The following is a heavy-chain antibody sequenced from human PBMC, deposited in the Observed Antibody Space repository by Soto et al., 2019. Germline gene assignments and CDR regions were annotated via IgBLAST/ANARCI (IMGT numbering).Heavy chain of an antibody. CDR3: ARLGYCSSTSCYHFDY. V-gene: IGHV1-18*01. Sequence: GASVKVSCKASGYTFTSYGISWVRQAPGQGLEWMGWISAYNGNTNYAQKLQGRVTMTTDTSTSTAYMELRSLRSDDTAVYYCARLGYCSSTSCYHFDYWGQGTLVTVSS. D-gene: IGHD2-2*01. CDR2: ISAYNGNT. CDR1: GYTFTSYG. J-gene: IGHJ4*02.